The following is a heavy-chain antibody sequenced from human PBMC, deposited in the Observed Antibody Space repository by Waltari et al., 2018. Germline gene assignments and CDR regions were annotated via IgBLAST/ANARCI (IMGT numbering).Heavy chain of an antibody. CDR1: GFIFSIYD. CDR2: ISSSSTYI. Sequence: EVQLVESGGGLVTPGGSLRLSCAASGFIFSIYDMTWVRQAPGKGLEWVSSISSSSTYIYYADSVKGRFIISRDNAKNSLYLQMNSLRAEDTAVYYCARVFYSSMGNFGMDVWGQGTTVTVSS. CDR3: ARVFYSSMGNFGMDV. J-gene: IGHJ6*02. V-gene: IGHV3-21*01. D-gene: IGHD6-13*01.